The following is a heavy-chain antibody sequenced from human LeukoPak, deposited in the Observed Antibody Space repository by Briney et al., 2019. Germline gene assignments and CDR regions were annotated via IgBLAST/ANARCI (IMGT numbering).Heavy chain of an antibody. CDR2: IKEDGTLA. Sequence: GGSLRLSCAASGFSFGLHWMNWVRQAPGKGLEWVANIKEDGTLAYYADSVTGRFSISRDNTKNSLYLQMNGLRAEDTAVYFCVRDGYNQNRFDFWGQGILVTVSS. CDR3: VRDGYNQNRFDF. D-gene: IGHD3-22*01. V-gene: IGHV3-7*03. CDR1: GFSFGLHW. J-gene: IGHJ4*02.